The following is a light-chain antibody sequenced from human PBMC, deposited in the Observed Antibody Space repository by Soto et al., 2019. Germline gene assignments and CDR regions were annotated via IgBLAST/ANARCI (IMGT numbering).Light chain of an antibody. J-gene: IGKJ1*01. CDR1: QSVLYSSNNKNY. V-gene: IGKV4-1*01. Sequence: DIVMTQSPDSLAVSLGERATINCKSSQSVLYSSNNKNYLAWYQQKPGQPPKLLIYWASTRESGVPDRFSGSGSGIDFTLTISSLQAEDVAVYYCQQYYSIPPTFGQGTKVEIK. CDR3: QQYYSIPPT. CDR2: WAS.